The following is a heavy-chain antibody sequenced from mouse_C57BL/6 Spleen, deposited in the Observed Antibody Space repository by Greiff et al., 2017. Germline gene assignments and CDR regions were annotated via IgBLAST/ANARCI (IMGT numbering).Heavy chain of an antibody. J-gene: IGHJ4*01. Sequence: QVQLKQPGAELVMPGASVKLSCKASGYTFTSYWMHWVKQRPGQGLEWIGEIDPSDSYTNYNQKFKGKSTLTVDKSSSTAYMQLSSLTSEDSAVYYCARSAYYSNLGYAMDYWGQGTSVTVSS. CDR1: GYTFTSYW. D-gene: IGHD2-5*01. V-gene: IGHV1-69*01. CDR3: ARSAYYSNLGYAMDY. CDR2: IDPSDSYT.